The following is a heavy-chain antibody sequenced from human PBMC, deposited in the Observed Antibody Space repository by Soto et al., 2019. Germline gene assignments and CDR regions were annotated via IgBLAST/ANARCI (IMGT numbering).Heavy chain of an antibody. V-gene: IGHV4-59*08. J-gene: IGHJ5*02. CDR1: GGSISSDY. CDR2: IYYTGST. D-gene: IGHD6-19*01. CDR3: ARQRDVAGTFSWFDP. Sequence: SETLSLTCGVSGGSISSDYWSWIRQPPGKGLEWIGYIYYTGSTDYNPSLKSRVTMSVDTSKNQFSLNLSSVTAADTAVYYCARQRDVAGTFSWFDPWGQGTLVTVSS.